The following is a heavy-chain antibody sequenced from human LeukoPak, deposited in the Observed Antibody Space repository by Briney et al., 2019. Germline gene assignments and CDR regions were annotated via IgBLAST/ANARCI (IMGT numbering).Heavy chain of an antibody. J-gene: IGHJ4*02. Sequence: GGSLRLSCAASGFTFSTYWMTWVRQAPGKGLEWVANIKEDGSEKYYVDSVKGRFTISRDNAKNSLYLQMNSLRAEDTAVYYCARGPGAATHYWGQGTLVTVSS. CDR2: IKEDGSEK. D-gene: IGHD1-26*01. CDR1: GFTFSTYW. CDR3: ARGPGAATHY. V-gene: IGHV3-7*04.